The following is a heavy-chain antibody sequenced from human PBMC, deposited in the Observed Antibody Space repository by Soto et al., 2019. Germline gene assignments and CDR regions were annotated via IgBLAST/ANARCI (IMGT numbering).Heavy chain of an antibody. CDR3: ASYDFWSGPGLDAFDI. CDR2: IDPSDSYT. Sequence: PGESLKISCKGSGYSFTSYWISWVRQTPGKGLEWMGRIDPSDSYTNYSPSFQGHVTISADKSINTAYLQWSSLKASDTAMYYCASYDFWSGPGLDAFDIWGQGTMVTVSS. V-gene: IGHV5-10-1*01. D-gene: IGHD3-3*01. CDR1: GYSFTSYW. J-gene: IGHJ3*02.